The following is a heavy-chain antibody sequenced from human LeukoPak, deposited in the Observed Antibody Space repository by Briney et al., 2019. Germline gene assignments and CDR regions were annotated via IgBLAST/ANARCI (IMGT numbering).Heavy chain of an antibody. Sequence: GASVKVSCKASGYTFTGYYMHWVRQAPGQGLEWMGWINPNSGGTNYAQKFQGRVTMTRDTSISTAYMELSRLRSDDTAVYYCARGSIVVVPAAKYYFDYWGQGTLVTVSS. CDR2: INPNSGGT. V-gene: IGHV1-2*02. CDR1: GYTFTGYY. J-gene: IGHJ4*02. CDR3: ARGSIVVVPAAKYYFDY. D-gene: IGHD2-2*01.